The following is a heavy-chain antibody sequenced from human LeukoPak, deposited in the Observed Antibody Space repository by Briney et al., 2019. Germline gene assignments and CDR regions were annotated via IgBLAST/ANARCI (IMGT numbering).Heavy chain of an antibody. CDR3: ARDQDCSGGSCSSWFDP. CDR1: GYTFTGYY. J-gene: IGHJ5*02. CDR2: INPNSGGT. Sequence: ASVNVSCKPSGYTFTGYYMHWVRQAPGQGLEWLGWINPNSGGTNYAQKFQGRVTMTRDTSISTAYMELSRLRSDDTAVYYCARDQDCSGGSCSSWFDPWGQGTLVTVSS. D-gene: IGHD2-15*01. V-gene: IGHV1-2*02.